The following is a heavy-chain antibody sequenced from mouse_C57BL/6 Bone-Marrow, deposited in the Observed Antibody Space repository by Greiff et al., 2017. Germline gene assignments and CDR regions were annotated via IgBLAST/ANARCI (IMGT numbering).Heavy chain of an antibody. CDR1: GFTFSSYA. CDR2: ISSGGDYI. CDR3: TRAYYDYWFAY. V-gene: IGHV5-9-1*02. D-gene: IGHD2-4*01. Sequence: EVQLVESGEGLVKPGGSLKLSCAASGFTFSSYAMSWVRQTPEKRLGWVAYISSGGDYIYYADTVKGRFTISRDNARNTLYLQMSSLKSEDTAMYYCTRAYYDYWFAYWGQGTLVTVSA. J-gene: IGHJ3*01.